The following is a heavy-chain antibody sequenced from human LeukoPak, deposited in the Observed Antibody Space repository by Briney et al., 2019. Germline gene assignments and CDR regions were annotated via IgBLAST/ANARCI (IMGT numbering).Heavy chain of an antibody. CDR2: ISSSSSYI. D-gene: IGHD6-6*01. CDR1: GFTFSSYS. V-gene: IGHV3-21*01. J-gene: IGHJ6*03. Sequence: PGGSLRLSCAASGFTFSSYSMNWVRQAPGKGLEWVSSISSSSSYIYYADSVKGRFTISRDNAKNSLYLQMNSLRAEDTAVYYCAGGSPWAADYYYYMDVWGKGTTVTVSS. CDR3: AGGSPWAADYYYYMDV.